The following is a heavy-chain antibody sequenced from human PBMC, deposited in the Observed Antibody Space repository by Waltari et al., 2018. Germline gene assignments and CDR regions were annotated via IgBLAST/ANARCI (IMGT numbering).Heavy chain of an antibody. CDR1: GGSLSSYY. V-gene: IGHV4-59*01. CDR3: ARAYYDFWSGQFYYYYMDV. J-gene: IGHJ6*03. D-gene: IGHD3-3*01. Sequence: QVQLQESGPGLVKPSETLSLTCTVSGGSLSSYYWSWLRRPPGKGLEWIGEIYYSGSTNYNPSLKSRVTISVDTSKNQFSLKLSSVTAADTAVYYCARAYYDFWSGQFYYYYMDVWGKGTTVTVSS. CDR2: IYYSGST.